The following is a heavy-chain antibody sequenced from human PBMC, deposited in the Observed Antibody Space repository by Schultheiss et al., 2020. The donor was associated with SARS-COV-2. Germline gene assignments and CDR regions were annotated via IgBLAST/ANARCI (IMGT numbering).Heavy chain of an antibody. CDR1: GGSISSGDYY. D-gene: IGHD3-3*02. CDR3: ARGVLADGMDV. Sequence: SETLSLTCTVSGGSISSGDYYWSWIRQPPGKGLEWIGEIYHSGSTYYNPSLKSRVTISVDTSKNQFSLKLSSVTAADTAVYYCARGVLADGMDVWGQGTTVTVSS. J-gene: IGHJ6*02. CDR2: IYHSGST. V-gene: IGHV4-30-4*01.